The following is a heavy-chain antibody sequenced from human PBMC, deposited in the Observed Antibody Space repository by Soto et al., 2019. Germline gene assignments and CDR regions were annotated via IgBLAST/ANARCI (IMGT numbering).Heavy chain of an antibody. CDR2: INAGNGNT. CDR1: GYTFTSYA. CDR3: ARDHGNDYSNWFTQERHDY. J-gene: IGHJ4*02. V-gene: IGHV1-3*01. D-gene: IGHD4-4*01. Sequence: ASVKVSCQASGYTFTSYAMHWVRQAPGQRLEWMGWINAGNGNTKYSQKFQGRVTITRDTSASTAYMELSSLRSEDTAVYYCARDHGNDYSNWFTQERHDYWGQGTLVTVSS.